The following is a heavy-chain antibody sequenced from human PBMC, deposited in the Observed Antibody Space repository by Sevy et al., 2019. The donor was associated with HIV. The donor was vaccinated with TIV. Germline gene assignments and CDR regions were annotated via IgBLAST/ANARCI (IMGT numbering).Heavy chain of an antibody. CDR3: ARGGSTYSLD. D-gene: IGHD2-15*01. Sequence: GGSLRLSCAASGFTFSSYWMHWVRQDPGKGLVWVSRIDTDGSRISYVDSVKGRFTISRDNVKNTLYLQMNSLRAEDTALYYCARGGSTYSLDWGQGTLVTVSS. J-gene: IGHJ4*02. CDR1: GFTFSSYW. V-gene: IGHV3-74*01. CDR2: IDTDGSRI.